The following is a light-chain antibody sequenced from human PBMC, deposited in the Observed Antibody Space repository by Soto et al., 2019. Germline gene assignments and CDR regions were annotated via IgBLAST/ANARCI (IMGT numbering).Light chain of an antibody. CDR3: QQYSNSPAT. V-gene: IGKV3-20*01. CDR2: GAS. Sequence: EIVLTQSPGTLSLSPGERGTLSCRASQSVRSSYLAWYQQKPGQAPRLLIYGASSRATGIPDRFSGSGSGTDFTLTISRLEPEDFAVYYCQQYSNSPATFGPGTKVDIK. CDR1: QSVRSSY. J-gene: IGKJ3*01.